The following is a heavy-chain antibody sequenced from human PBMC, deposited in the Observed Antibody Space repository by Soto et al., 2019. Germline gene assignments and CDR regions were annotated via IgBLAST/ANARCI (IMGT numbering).Heavy chain of an antibody. V-gene: IGHV4-31*03. CDR1: GGSISGEGYY. J-gene: IGHJ5*02. CDR2: IHYSGST. D-gene: IGHD6-13*01. CDR3: ASAWTAPAGWANWFDR. Sequence: QVQLQESGPGLVEPSQTLSLTCTVSGGSISGEGYYWSWIRQYSGRGLEWIGYIHYSGSTSYNPSLTSXVXIXXDTSKTQFFLKLSSVPAADTAVYYCASAWTAPAGWANWFDRWGQGTLVTGSS.